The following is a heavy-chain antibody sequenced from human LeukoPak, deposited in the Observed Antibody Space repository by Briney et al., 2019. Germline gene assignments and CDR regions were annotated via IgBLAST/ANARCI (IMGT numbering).Heavy chain of an antibody. Sequence: GGSLRLSCAASGFSFSNYWMSWVRQAPGKGLEWVANIKQDGSESYYVDSVKGRFTISRDNAKNSRYLQMNSLRVEDTPVYFCARDRKVAGPNSAGATCRFWGQGTPVTVSS. D-gene: IGHD1-26*01. V-gene: IGHV3-7*05. CDR1: GFSFSNYW. CDR2: IKQDGSES. J-gene: IGHJ4*02. CDR3: ARDRKVAGPNSAGATCRF.